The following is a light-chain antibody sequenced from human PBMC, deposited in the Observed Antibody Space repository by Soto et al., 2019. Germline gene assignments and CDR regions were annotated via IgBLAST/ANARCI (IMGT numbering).Light chain of an antibody. V-gene: IGLV2-11*01. J-gene: IGLJ3*02. CDR2: DVS. CDR3: CSSAGTYPSV. Sequence: QSALTQPRSVSGSPGQSVTISCTGTSSDVGGYNYVPWYQQHPGKAPKLIIYDVSKRPSGVSDRVSGAKSGNTASLTISGLQAEDGAEYYCCSSAGTYPSVFGGGTKLTVL. CDR1: SSDVGGYNY.